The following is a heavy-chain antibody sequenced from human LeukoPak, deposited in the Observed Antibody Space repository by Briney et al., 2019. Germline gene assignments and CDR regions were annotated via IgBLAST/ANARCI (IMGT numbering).Heavy chain of an antibody. D-gene: IGHD4-23*01. J-gene: IGHJ4*02. V-gene: IGHV3-53*01. Sequence: GGSLRLSCAASGFTVSRNYMSWVRQAPGKGLEWVSIIYSGGSTYYPDSVKGRFTISRDNSKNTLYLQMNSLRAEDTAVYYCAREDGYGGNSFDYWGQGTLVTVSS. CDR2: IYSGGST. CDR3: AREDGYGGNSFDY. CDR1: GFTVSRNY.